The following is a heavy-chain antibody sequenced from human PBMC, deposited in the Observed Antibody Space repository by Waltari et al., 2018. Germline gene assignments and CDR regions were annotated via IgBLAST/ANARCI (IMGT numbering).Heavy chain of an antibody. CDR3: ARVYGRITSFGVVKFMDWFDP. J-gene: IGHJ5*02. D-gene: IGHD3-3*01. CDR1: GYSISSGYY. CDR2: IYHSGIT. Sequence: QVQLQESGPGLVKPSETLSLTCAVSGYSISSGYYWGWIRQPPGKGLEWIGSIYHSGITYFNPSRKSRVTISLDTAKNQFSLKLSSVTAADTAVYYCARVYGRITSFGVVKFMDWFDPWGQGTLVTVSS. V-gene: IGHV4-38-2*01.